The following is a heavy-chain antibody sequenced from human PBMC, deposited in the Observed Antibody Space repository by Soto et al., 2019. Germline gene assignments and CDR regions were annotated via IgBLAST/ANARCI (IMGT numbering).Heavy chain of an antibody. V-gene: IGHV2-26*01. CDR2: IFSNDEK. CDR3: ARILIGRYFDWLLPDY. CDR1: GFSLNNARMG. Sequence: SGPTLVNPTETLTLTCTVSGFSLNNARMGVSWIRQPPGKALEWLAHIFSNDEKSYSTSLKSRLTISKDTPKSQVVLTMTNMDPVDTATYYCARILIGRYFDWLLPDYWGQGTLVTVSS. J-gene: IGHJ4*02. D-gene: IGHD3-9*01.